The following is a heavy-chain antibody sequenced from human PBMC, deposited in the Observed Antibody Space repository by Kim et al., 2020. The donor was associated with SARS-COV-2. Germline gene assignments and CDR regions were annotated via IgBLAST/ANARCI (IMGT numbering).Heavy chain of an antibody. Sequence: KHAQKVQDRVTIPGDPAASTAYMEQSSLRSEDTAVYYCARGWGVVGYFQHWGQGTLVTVSS. CDR3: ARGWGVVGYFQH. D-gene: IGHD2-21*01. J-gene: IGHJ1*01. V-gene: IGHV1-3*01.